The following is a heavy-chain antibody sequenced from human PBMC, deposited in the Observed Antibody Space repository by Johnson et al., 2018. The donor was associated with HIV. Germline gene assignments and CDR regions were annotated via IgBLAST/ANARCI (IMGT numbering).Heavy chain of an antibody. CDR2: ISWNSGSI. CDR1: GFTFDDYA. D-gene: IGHD4-17*01. Sequence: VQLVESGGGLVQPGRSLRLSCAASGFTFDDYAMHWVRQAPGKGLEWVSGISWNSGSIGYADSVKGRFTISRDSAKNSLYLQMNSLASEDTAVYYCAKNRDYGDGDGFDMWGQGTMVTVSS. V-gene: IGHV3-9*01. CDR3: AKNRDYGDGDGFDM. J-gene: IGHJ3*02.